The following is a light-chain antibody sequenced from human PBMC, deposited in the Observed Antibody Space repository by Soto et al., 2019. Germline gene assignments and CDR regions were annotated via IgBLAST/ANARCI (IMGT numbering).Light chain of an antibody. CDR2: DAS. V-gene: IGKV3-11*01. Sequence: EIVLTQSPATLSLSPGERATLSCRASQTFSSHLAWYQQKPGQAPRLLIYDASKRATGIPARFSGRGSGTDVILTISSFEPEDFAVYYCQQRSNWPPVITFGQGTRLEIK. CDR3: QQRSNWPPVIT. J-gene: IGKJ5*01. CDR1: QTFSSH.